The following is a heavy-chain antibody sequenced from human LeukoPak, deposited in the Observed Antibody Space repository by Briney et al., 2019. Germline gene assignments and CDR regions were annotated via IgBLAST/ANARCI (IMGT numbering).Heavy chain of an antibody. Sequence: GGSLRLSCAASGFTFSDYYMSWIRQAPGKGLEWVSAISGSGGSTYYADSVKGRFTISRDNSKNTLYLQMNSLRAEDTAVYYCAKDQRWLQLGTTLDYWGQGTLVTVSS. V-gene: IGHV3-23*01. CDR1: GFTFSDYY. J-gene: IGHJ4*02. D-gene: IGHD5-24*01. CDR2: ISGSGGST. CDR3: AKDQRWLQLGTTLDY.